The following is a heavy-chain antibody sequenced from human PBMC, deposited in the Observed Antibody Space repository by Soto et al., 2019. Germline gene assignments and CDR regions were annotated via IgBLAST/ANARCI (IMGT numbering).Heavy chain of an antibody. CDR3: ARGGIYWSGFDY. CDR1: GFTFNDHG. J-gene: IGHJ4*02. V-gene: IGHV3-23*01. CDR2: ISGSGDGK. Sequence: EVQLLESGGGRAQPGESLRISCAASGFTFNDHGMSWVRQAPGKGLEWVSAISGSGDGKYYADSVKGRFTISRDNSKNTLYLHLNSLRGDDTAVYYCARGGIYWSGFDYWGQGTLVTVSS. D-gene: IGHD2-8*02.